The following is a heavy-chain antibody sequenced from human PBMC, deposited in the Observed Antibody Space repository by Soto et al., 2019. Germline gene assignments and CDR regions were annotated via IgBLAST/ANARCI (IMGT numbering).Heavy chain of an antibody. V-gene: IGHV3-21*02. CDR3: ERDLASATGTFDY. J-gene: IGHJ4*02. Sequence: EVQLVESGGGLVKPGESLRLSCAGSGFTFSGYSMNWVRQAPGKGLEWVSSISSTSNNMYYADSVKGRFTMSRDNAKNSLYLQMNSLRVDDTAVYYCERDLASATGTFDYWGQGTLVTVSS. CDR2: ISSTSNNM. D-gene: IGHD1-1*01. CDR1: GFTFSGYS.